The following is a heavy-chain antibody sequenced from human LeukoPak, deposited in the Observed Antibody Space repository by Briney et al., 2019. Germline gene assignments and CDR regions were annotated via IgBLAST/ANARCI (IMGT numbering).Heavy chain of an antibody. CDR2: IKQDGSEK. CDR3: ARDYYDSSSHAFDI. D-gene: IGHD3-22*01. CDR1: GFTFSSYW. J-gene: IGHJ3*02. Sequence: GGSLRLSRAASGFTFSSYWMSWVRQAPGKGLEWVANIKQDGSEKYYVDSVKGRFTISRDNAKNSLYLQMNSLRAEDTAVYYCARDYYDSSSHAFDIWGQGTMVTVSS. V-gene: IGHV3-7*01.